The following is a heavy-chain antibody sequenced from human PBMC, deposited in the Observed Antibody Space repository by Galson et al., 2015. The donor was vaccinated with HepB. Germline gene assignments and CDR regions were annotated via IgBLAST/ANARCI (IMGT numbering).Heavy chain of an antibody. J-gene: IGHJ4*02. Sequence: SLRLSCAASGFTFSSYWMHWVRQAPGKGLVWVSRINSDGSSTSYADSVKGRFTISRDNAKNTLYLQMNSLRAEDTAVYYCARDLPSPRIYSGYPIDYWGQGTLVTVSS. CDR1: GFTFSSYW. D-gene: IGHD5-12*01. CDR2: INSDGSST. V-gene: IGHV3-74*01. CDR3: ARDLPSPRIYSGYPIDY.